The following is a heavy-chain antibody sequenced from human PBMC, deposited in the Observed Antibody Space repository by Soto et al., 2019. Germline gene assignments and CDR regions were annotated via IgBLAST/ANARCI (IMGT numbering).Heavy chain of an antibody. CDR2: INHSGST. CDR3: ARFFRGWYDY. J-gene: IGHJ4*02. V-gene: IGHV4-34*01. D-gene: IGHD6-19*01. Sequence: QVQLQQWGAGLLKPSETLSLTCAVYGGSFSGYYWSWIRQPPGKGLEWIGEINHSGSTNYNPSLKSRVTISVDTSKHQFSLKLSSVTAADTAVYYCARFFRGWYDYWGQGTLVTVSS. CDR1: GGSFSGYY.